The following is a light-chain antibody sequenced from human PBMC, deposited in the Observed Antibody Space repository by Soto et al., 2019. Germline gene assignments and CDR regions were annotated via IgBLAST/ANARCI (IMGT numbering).Light chain of an antibody. CDR3: QQYYGAPWT. CDR2: WSS. V-gene: IGKV4-1*01. J-gene: IGKJ1*01. Sequence: DIVMTQSPDSLAVSLGERATINCKSSQAVLYNSNNKNYIAWYQQKPGQPPKLLIYWSSTREFGVPDRISGSGSGTDFSLTISSLPAEDVAVYYCQQYYGAPWTFGQGTKVEIK. CDR1: QAVLYNSNNKNY.